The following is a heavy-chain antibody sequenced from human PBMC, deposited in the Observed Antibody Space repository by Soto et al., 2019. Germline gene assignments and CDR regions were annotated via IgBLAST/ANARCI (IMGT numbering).Heavy chain of an antibody. V-gene: IGHV4-39*01. D-gene: IGHD2-15*01. CDR3: ARHMLSHHCSGGSCYRSAFDL. CDR1: GGSISSSSYY. CDR2: IYYSGST. J-gene: IGHJ3*01. Sequence: QLQLQESGPGLVKPSETLSLTCTVSGGSISSSSYYWGWIRQPPGKGLEWIGSIYYSGSTYYNPSLKSRVTISVDTSKNQFSLKLSSVTAADTAVYYCARHMLSHHCSGGSCYRSAFDLWGKGTMVTVSS.